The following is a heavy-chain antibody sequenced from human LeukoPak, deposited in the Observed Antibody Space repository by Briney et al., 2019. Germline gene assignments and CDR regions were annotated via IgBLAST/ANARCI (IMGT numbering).Heavy chain of an antibody. D-gene: IGHD3-22*01. CDR1: GGSLSGYY. CDR2: INHSGST. J-gene: IGHJ3*02. CDR3: ARVGDSSGVDAFDI. Sequence: SETLSLTCAVYGGSLSGYYWSWIRQPPWKGLEWIGEINHSGSTNYNPSLKSRVTISVDTSKNQFSLKLSSVTAANTAVYYCARVGDSSGVDAFDIWGQGTMVTVSS. V-gene: IGHV4-34*01.